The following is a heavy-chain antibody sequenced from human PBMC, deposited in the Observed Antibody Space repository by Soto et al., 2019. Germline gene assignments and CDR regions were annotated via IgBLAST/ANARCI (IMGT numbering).Heavy chain of an antibody. CDR2: ITSDGDST. V-gene: IGHV3-64D*06. J-gene: IGHJ4*01. CDR3: VKGNQLLRYYFEF. D-gene: IGHD2-15*01. CDR1: GFTFSNYA. Sequence: GGSLRLSCSVSGFTFSNYAMHWVRQAPGKGLEYVSGITSDGDSTWHADSVKDRFTISRDNSKNTLFLQMSSLRVEDTAIYFCVKGNQLLRYYFEFWGPGTLVTISS.